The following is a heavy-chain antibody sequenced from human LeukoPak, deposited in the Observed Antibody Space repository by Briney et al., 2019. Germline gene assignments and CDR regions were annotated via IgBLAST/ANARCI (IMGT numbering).Heavy chain of an antibody. D-gene: IGHD6-19*01. J-gene: IGHJ4*02. CDR3: TRDPNGIAVAFFDY. CDR1: GFPLDDYA. CDR2: FRSKAYGGTT. V-gene: IGHV3-49*04. Sequence: GGSLKPPRTAPGFPLDDYALSWVRQAPGKGPGGVGFFRSKAYGGTTEYAASVKGRFTISRDDSKSIAYLQMNSLKTEDTAVYYCTRDPNGIAVAFFDYWGQGTLVTVSS.